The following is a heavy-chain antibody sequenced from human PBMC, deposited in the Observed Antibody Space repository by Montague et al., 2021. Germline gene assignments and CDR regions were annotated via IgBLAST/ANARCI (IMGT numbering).Heavy chain of an antibody. D-gene: IGHD2-15*01. CDR3: ARSGGYCSGGRCDTFDY. Sequence: TLSLTCSVSGGSISSGGFYWCWIRQHPGKGPEWIGSIYDSGSTNYNPSLKSRLTLSRDTSKNQVSLRLTSVTAAETAVYYCARSGGYCSGGRCDTFDYWGQGTLVTVSS. CDR2: IYDSGST. J-gene: IGHJ4*02. CDR1: GGSISSGGFY. V-gene: IGHV4-31*03.